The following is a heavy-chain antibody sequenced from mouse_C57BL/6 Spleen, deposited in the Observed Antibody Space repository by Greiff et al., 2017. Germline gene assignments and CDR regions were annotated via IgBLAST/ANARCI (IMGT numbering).Heavy chain of an antibody. J-gene: IGHJ4*01. D-gene: IGHD2-5*01. V-gene: IGHV1-66*01. CDR2: IYPGSGNT. Sequence: QVQLQQSGPELVKPGASVKISCKASGYSFTSYYIHWVKQRPGQGLEWIGWIYPGSGNTKYNQKFKDKATLTADKSSSTAYMQLSSLTSEDSAVYYCARGGDSKYYYAMDYWGQGTSVTVSS. CDR3: ARGGDSKYYYAMDY. CDR1: GYSFTSYY.